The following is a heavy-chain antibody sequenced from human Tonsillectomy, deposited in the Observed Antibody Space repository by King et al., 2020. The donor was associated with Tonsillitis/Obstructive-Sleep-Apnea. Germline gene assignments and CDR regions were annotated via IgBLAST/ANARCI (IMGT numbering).Heavy chain of an antibody. CDR3: ARDLGIAAAGRVNWFDP. CDR2: IYYSGST. CDR1: GGSISSYY. Sequence: VQLQESGPGLVKLSETLSLTCTVSGGSISSYYWSWIRQPPGKGLEWIGYIYYSGSTNYNPSLKSRVTISVDTSKNQFSLKLSSVTAADTAVYYCARDLGIAAAGRVNWFDPWGQGTLVTVSS. V-gene: IGHV4-59*01. J-gene: IGHJ5*02. D-gene: IGHD6-13*01.